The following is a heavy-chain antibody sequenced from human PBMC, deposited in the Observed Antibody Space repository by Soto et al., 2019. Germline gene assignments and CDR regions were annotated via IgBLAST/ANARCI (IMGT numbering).Heavy chain of an antibody. Sequence: EVQLMESGGGLVQPGGSLRLSCVASGLTFSNYWMHWVRQAPGKGLVWVSRINSDGSTRSYAESVKGRFTISRDNVKNTLYLQMNSLRAEDTAVYYCVTSGGFDHWGQGTLVTVSS. CDR2: INSDGSTR. V-gene: IGHV3-74*01. J-gene: IGHJ5*02. CDR1: GLTFSNYW. CDR3: VTSGGFDH. D-gene: IGHD3-16*01.